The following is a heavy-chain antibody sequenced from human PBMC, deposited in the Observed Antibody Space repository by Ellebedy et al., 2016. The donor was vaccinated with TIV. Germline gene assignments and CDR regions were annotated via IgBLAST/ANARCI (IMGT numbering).Heavy chain of an antibody. J-gene: IGHJ4*02. Sequence: PGGSLRLSCAASGFTFSSYAMHWVRQAPGKGLEWVAVISYDGSNKYYADSVKGRFTISRDNSKNTLYLQMNSLRAEDTAVYYCAREGRIVGATRFGRYFDYWGQGTLVTVSS. D-gene: IGHD1-26*01. CDR2: ISYDGSNK. CDR1: GFTFSSYA. V-gene: IGHV3-30-3*01. CDR3: AREGRIVGATRFGRYFDY.